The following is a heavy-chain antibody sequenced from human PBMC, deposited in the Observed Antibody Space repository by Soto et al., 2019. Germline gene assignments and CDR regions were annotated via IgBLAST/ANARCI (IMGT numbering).Heavy chain of an antibody. D-gene: IGHD1-1*01. CDR3: ARGRYGDY. CDR2: ISAHNGNT. CDR1: GYAFTTYA. Sequence: VHLVQSGAEVKKPGASVKVSCKGSGYAFTTYAITWVRQAPGQGLEWMGWISAHNGNTNYAQKLQGRVTVTRDTSTSTAYMELRSLRSDDTAVYYCARGRYGDYWGQGALVTVSS. J-gene: IGHJ4*02. V-gene: IGHV1-18*01.